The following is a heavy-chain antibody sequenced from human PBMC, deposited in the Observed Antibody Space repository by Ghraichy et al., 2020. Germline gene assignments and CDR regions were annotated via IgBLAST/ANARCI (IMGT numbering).Heavy chain of an antibody. CDR2: IFYSGGA. J-gene: IGHJ4*02. CDR1: GDSINSDTYY. CDR3: ARLAIAAVGTIS. D-gene: IGHD1-14*01. V-gene: IGHV4-39*02. Sequence: SETLSLTCTVSGDSINSDTYYWGWIRQPPGKGLEWIGHIFYSGGAFYNPSLKTRVTISGDTSNNLLSLSLTSVTAADTAVYYCARLAIAAVGTISGGRGTLVIVSS.